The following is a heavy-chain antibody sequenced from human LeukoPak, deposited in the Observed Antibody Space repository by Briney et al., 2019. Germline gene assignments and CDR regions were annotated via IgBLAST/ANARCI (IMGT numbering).Heavy chain of an antibody. V-gene: IGHV4-59*12. CDR3: ARGSITVVPAFDI. Sequence: SETLSLTCTDSGGSLSTYYWSWIRQTPGQGLEWIGCIYYTGSANYNPSLRSRGTISVDTSKNQFSLKLTSVTAADTAVYYCARGSITVVPAFDIWGQGTMVTVSS. J-gene: IGHJ3*02. D-gene: IGHD4-23*01. CDR1: GGSLSTYY. CDR2: IYYTGSA.